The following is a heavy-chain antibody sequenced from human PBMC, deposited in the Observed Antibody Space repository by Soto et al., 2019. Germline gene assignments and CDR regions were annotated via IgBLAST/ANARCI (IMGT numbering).Heavy chain of an antibody. CDR2: IYHSGST. D-gene: IGHD5-18*01. Sequence: LSLTFAVDRXSISSSNWWSWVRQPPGKGLEWIGEIYHSGSTNYNPSLKSRVTISVDKSKNQFSLKLSSVTAADTAVYYCRCAAMGLCFDYWGQGTLVTVSS. CDR1: RXSISSSNW. CDR3: RCAAMGLCFDY. J-gene: IGHJ4*02. V-gene: IGHV4-4*02.